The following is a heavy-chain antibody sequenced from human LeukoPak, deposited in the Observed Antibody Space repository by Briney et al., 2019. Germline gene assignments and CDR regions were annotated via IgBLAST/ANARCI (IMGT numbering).Heavy chain of an antibody. CDR2: IYYSGST. Sequence: SETLSLTCTVSGDSVSSYYWSWIRQPPGKGLEWIGYIYYSGSTNYNPSLKSRVTISVDTSKNQFSLKLSSVTAADTAVYYCARDGSSGPPQTWGQGTLVTVSS. V-gene: IGHV4-59*02. CDR1: GDSVSSYY. D-gene: IGHD3-22*01. CDR3: ARDGSSGPPQT. J-gene: IGHJ4*02.